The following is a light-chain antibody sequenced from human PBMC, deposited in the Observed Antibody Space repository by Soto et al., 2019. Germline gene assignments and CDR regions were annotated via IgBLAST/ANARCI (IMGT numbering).Light chain of an antibody. V-gene: IGKV1-27*01. J-gene: IGKJ5*01. CDR2: AAS. CDR3: QNYDSAPIT. Sequence: DIQMTQSPSSLSASVGNRVSITCRASQGISNYLAWYQQKPGKAPKVLIYAASTLQPGVPSRFSGSGSGTDFTLTINSLQPDDIATYYCQNYDSAPITFGQGTLLEIK. CDR1: QGISNY.